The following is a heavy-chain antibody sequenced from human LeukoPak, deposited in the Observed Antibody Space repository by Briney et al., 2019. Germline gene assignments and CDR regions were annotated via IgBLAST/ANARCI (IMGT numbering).Heavy chain of an antibody. CDR3: AIDAHGGYRDALDC. J-gene: IGHJ4*02. D-gene: IGHD5-12*01. V-gene: IGHV3-30*03. CDR1: GFTFSSYG. CDR2: ISYDGSNK. Sequence: GRSLRLSCAASGFTFSSYGMHWVRQAPGKGLEWVAVISYDGSNKYYADSVKGRFTISRDNSKNTLYLQMNSLRAADTAVYYCAIDAHGGYRDALDCWGQGTLVSV.